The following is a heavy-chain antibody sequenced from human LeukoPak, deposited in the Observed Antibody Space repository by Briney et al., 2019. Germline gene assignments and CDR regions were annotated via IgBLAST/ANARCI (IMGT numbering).Heavy chain of an antibody. Sequence: GGSLRLSCAASGFTFSNYAMHWVRQAPGKGLESVSAISTNGGSTHYAYSVKGRFTVSRDNSKDIVFLQMGSLRAEDMGVYFCARGYCGSASCYPNDAFDFWGQGSMVTVSS. CDR2: ISTNGGST. D-gene: IGHD2-2*01. V-gene: IGHV3-64*01. CDR1: GFTFSNYA. CDR3: ARGYCGSASCYPNDAFDF. J-gene: IGHJ3*01.